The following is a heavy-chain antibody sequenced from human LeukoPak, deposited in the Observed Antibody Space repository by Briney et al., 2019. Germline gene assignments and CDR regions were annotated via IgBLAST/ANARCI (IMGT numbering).Heavy chain of an antibody. J-gene: IGHJ3*02. V-gene: IGHV4-4*07. CDR1: GGSISSYY. D-gene: IGHD2-2*01. CDR2: IYSSGSS. CDR3: ARPFPRYCSSTSCPPADAFDI. Sequence: SETLSLTCSVSGGSISSYYWSWIRQPAGKGLEWIGRIYSSGSSNYNPSLKSRVTMSVDKSKNQFSLKLSSVTAADTAVYYCARPFPRYCSSTSCPPADAFDIWGQGTMVTVSS.